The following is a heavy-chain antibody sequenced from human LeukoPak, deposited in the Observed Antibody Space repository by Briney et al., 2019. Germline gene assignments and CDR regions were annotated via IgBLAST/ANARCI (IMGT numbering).Heavy chain of an antibody. J-gene: IGHJ4*02. CDR1: GLTFSSYW. CDR2: IKQDGSEK. CDR3: AKAGLVRGGALDS. D-gene: IGHD4/OR15-4a*01. Sequence: GGSLRLSCAASGLTFSSYWMSRVRQAPGKGLEWVANIKQDGSEKYYVDSVKGRFTISRDNAKNSLYLEMNSLRAEDTAVYYCAKAGLVRGGALDSWGQGTLVTVSS. V-gene: IGHV3-7*01.